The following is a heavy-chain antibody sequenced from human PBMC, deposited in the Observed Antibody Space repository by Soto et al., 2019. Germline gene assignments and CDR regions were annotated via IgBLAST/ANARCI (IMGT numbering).Heavy chain of an antibody. D-gene: IGHD2-15*01. CDR3: ARDLGCSGGSCYSPDAFDI. V-gene: IGHV1-18*01. CDR1: GYTFTSYG. J-gene: IGHJ3*02. Sequence: QVQLVQSGAEVKKPEASVKVSCKASGYTFTSYGISWVRQAPGQGLEWMGWISAYNGNTNYAQKLQGRVTMTTDTSTSTAYMELRSLRSDDTAVYYCARDLGCSGGSCYSPDAFDIWGQGTMVTVSS. CDR2: ISAYNGNT.